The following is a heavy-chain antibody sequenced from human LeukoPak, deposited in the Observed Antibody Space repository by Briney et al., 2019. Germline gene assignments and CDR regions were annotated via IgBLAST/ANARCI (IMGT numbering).Heavy chain of an antibody. V-gene: IGHV3-30*03. D-gene: IGHD3-10*01. CDR1: GFTFSSYG. J-gene: IGHJ2*01. Sequence: PGRSLRLSCAASGFTFSSYGMHWVRQAPGKGLEWVAVISYDGSNKYYADSVKGRFTISRDNSKNTLYLQMNSLRAEDTAVYYCARVGVGTMVRAVSYWYFDLWGRGTLVSVSS. CDR2: ISYDGSNK. CDR3: ARVGVGTMVRAVSYWYFDL.